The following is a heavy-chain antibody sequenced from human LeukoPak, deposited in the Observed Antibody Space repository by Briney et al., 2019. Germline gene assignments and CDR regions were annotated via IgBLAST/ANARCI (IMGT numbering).Heavy chain of an antibody. V-gene: IGHV3-21*04. CDR1: GFTFSSYS. CDR3: AREAYSSGILDY. D-gene: IGHD6-19*01. J-gene: IGHJ4*02. Sequence: GGSLRLSCAASGFTFSSYSMNWVRQAPGKGLEWVSSISSSSSYIYYADSVKGRFTISRDNAKNSLYLQMNSLRAEDTAVYYCAREAYSSGILDYWGQGTLVTVSS. CDR2: ISSSSSYI.